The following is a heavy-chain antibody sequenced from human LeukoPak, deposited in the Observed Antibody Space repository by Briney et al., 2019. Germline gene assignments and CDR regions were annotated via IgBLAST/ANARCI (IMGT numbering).Heavy chain of an antibody. CDR1: GFTFSSYA. V-gene: IGHV3-30*04. D-gene: IGHD3-10*01. Sequence: HSGGSLRLSCAASGFTFSSYAMHWVSQAPGKGLEWVAVISYDGSNKYYADSVKGRFTISRDNSKNTLYLQMNSLRAEDTAVYYCARGGSGSTTSYFDYWGQGTLVTVSS. CDR3: ARGGSGSTTSYFDY. CDR2: ISYDGSNK. J-gene: IGHJ4*02.